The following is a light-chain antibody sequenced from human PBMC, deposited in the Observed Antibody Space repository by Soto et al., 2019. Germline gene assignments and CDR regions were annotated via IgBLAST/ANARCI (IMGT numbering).Light chain of an antibody. Sequence: EIVLTQSPGTLSLAPGETAALSFGASQSVSSSYLAWYQQKPGQAPRLLIYDASSRATGIPDRFSGSGSGTDFTLTISRLEPEHFAVFYCQQYGSSPLTFGGGTKVDIK. J-gene: IGKJ4*01. V-gene: IGKV3-20*01. CDR1: QSVSSSY. CDR3: QQYGSSPLT. CDR2: DAS.